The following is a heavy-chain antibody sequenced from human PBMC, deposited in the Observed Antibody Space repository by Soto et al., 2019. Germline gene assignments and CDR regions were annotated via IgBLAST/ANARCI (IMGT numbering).Heavy chain of an antibody. D-gene: IGHD3-16*01. J-gene: IGHJ5*02. CDR2: IYSSGST. Sequence: QVQLQESGPGLVKPSETLSLTCAVSGGSMSNYFWSWIRQPAGKGLEWIGRIYSSGSTNYNPSLKSRVTMSVDTSKNQFSLWLNSMTAADTAVYYCARGLSAFDPWGQGTLVTVSS. V-gene: IGHV4-4*07. CDR1: GGSMSNYF. CDR3: ARGLSAFDP.